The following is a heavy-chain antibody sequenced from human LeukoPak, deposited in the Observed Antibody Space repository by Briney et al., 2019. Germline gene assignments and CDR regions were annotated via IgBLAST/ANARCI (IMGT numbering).Heavy chain of an antibody. CDR2: IKRDGSEK. CDR3: ARESREWEQQSFDY. V-gene: IGHV3-7*01. Sequence: PGGSLRLSCAASVFTFSNYWMSWVRQAPGKGLEWVANIKRDGSEKYYVDSVKGRFIISRDNAKNSLYLQMNSLRDEDTAVYYCARESREWEQQSFDYRGQGTLVTVSS. J-gene: IGHJ4*02. D-gene: IGHD1-26*01. CDR1: VFTFSNYW.